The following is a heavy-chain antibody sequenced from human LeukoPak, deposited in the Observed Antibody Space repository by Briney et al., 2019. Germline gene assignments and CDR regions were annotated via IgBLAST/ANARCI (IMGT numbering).Heavy chain of an antibody. CDR3: ARAQCGSTSCYFRDYYYYYMDV. CDR2: IIPIFGTA. CDR1: GGTFSSYA. J-gene: IGHJ6*03. D-gene: IGHD2-2*01. Sequence: GASVKVSCRASGGTFSSYAISWVRQAPGQGLEWMEGIIPIFGTANYAQKFQGRVTITTDESTSTAYMELSSLRSEDTAVCYCARAQCGSTSCYFRDYYYYYMDVWGKGTTVTVSS. V-gene: IGHV1-69*05.